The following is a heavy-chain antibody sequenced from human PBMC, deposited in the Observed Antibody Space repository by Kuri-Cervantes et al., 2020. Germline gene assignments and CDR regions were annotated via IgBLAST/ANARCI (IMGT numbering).Heavy chain of an antibody. J-gene: IGHJ4*02. CDR1: GFTFSSYG. D-gene: IGHD6-19*01. Sequence: GGSLRLSCAASGFTFSSYGMHWVRQAPGKGLEWVAVIWYDGSEKYYADSVKGRFTVSRDNSKNTLYLQMNSLRAEDTAVYYCARRWAVAGYDYWGRGTLVTVSS. CDR3: ARRWAVAGYDY. CDR2: IWYDGSEK. V-gene: IGHV3-33*01.